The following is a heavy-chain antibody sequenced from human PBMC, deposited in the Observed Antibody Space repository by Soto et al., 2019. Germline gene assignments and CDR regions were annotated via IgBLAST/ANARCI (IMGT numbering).Heavy chain of an antibody. CDR1: GFTFSSLD. V-gene: IGHV3-13*01. Sequence: GGSLRLSCAASGFTFSSLDMHWVRQATGKGLEWVSAIGRGGDTYYAGSVKGRFTISRENAKNSLYLQMDSLRAEDTAVYYCAREIPDVLSRSWDLDYWGQGTLVTVSS. J-gene: IGHJ4*02. CDR2: IGRGGDT. D-gene: IGHD1-26*01. CDR3: AREIPDVLSRSWDLDY.